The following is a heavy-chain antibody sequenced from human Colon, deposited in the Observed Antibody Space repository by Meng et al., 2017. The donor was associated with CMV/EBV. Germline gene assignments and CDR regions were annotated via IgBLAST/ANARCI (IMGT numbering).Heavy chain of an antibody. CDR3: AKEGGVRALTWFDP. Sequence: SVKVSCKASGGTFSSYTISWIRQAPGQGLEWMGGILPGLGTTNFAQKFKGRVTLTVDESTSTVYMELSSLRSDDTAVYYCAKEGGVRALTWFDPWGQGTQVTRLL. CDR2: ILPGLGTT. CDR1: GGTFSSYT. J-gene: IGHJ5*02. D-gene: IGHD3-10*01. V-gene: IGHV1-69*13.